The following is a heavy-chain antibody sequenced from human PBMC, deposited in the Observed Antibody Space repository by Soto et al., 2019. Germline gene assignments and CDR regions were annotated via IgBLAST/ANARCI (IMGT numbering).Heavy chain of an antibody. D-gene: IGHD6-6*01. CDR3: AILSN. J-gene: IGHJ4*02. CDR1: VFTVSSNY. Sequence: VGSVRLSCASSVFTVSSNYMNCVRQSPGKWLEWLSIIYSDGTTHYADSVKGRFTISRDNFKNTLYLQMNNLRAEDTAVYYCAILSNWGQGTLVTVSS. CDR2: IYSDGTT. V-gene: IGHV3-53*01.